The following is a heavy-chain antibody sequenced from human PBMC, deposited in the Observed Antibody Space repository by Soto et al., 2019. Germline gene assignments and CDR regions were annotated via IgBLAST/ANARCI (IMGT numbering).Heavy chain of an antibody. CDR2: IYYSGST. V-gene: IGHV4-59*01. D-gene: IGHD6-19*01. CDR3: ARDVGVVAGTFDY. Sequence: NPSETLSLTCTVSGGSISGYYWNWIRQPPGKGLEWIGYIYYSGSTNYNPSLKSRVTISVDTSKKQFSLKLSSVTAADTAVYYCARDVGVVAGTFDYWGQGTLVTVSS. J-gene: IGHJ4*02. CDR1: GGSISGYY.